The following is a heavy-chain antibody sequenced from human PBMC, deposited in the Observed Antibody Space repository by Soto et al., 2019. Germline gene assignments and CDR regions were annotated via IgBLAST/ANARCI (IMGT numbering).Heavy chain of an antibody. CDR3: ARDIPIAVAGTISDAFDI. Sequence: GGSLRLSCAASGFTFSSYSMNWVRQAPGKGLEWVSSISSSSSYIYYADSVKGRFTISRDNAKNSLYLQMNSLRAEDTAVYYCARDIPIAVAGTISDAFDIWGQGTMVTVSS. D-gene: IGHD6-19*01. CDR2: ISSSSSYI. CDR1: GFTFSSYS. J-gene: IGHJ3*02. V-gene: IGHV3-21*01.